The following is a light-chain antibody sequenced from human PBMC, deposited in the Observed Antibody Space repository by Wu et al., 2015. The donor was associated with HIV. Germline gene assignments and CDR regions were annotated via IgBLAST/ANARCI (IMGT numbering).Light chain of an antibody. V-gene: IGKV1-5*03. J-gene: IGKJ2*01. Sequence: IQMTQSPSTLSASVGDRVTITCRASQSVGLWLAWYQQKPGKAPRLLIYKASNLESGVPSRFGGGGSVTEFTLTINSLQSDDFATYYCQQYYTYPYTFGQGTKLQIK. CDR1: QSVGLW. CDR3: QQYYTYPYT. CDR2: KAS.